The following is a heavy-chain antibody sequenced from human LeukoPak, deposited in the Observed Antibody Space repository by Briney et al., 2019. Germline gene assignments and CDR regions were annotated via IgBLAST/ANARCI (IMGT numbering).Heavy chain of an antibody. CDR3: ARYGGWYSSGPQPPPSSYYYYYGMDV. V-gene: IGHV1-18*01. Sequence: ASVKVSCKASGYTFTSYGISWVRQAPGQGLEWMGWISAYNGNTNYAQKLQGRVTMTTDTSTSTAYMELRSLRSDDTAVYYCARYGGWYSSGPQPPPSSYYYYYGMDVWGQGTTVTVSS. J-gene: IGHJ6*02. CDR1: GYTFTSYG. D-gene: IGHD6-19*01. CDR2: ISAYNGNT.